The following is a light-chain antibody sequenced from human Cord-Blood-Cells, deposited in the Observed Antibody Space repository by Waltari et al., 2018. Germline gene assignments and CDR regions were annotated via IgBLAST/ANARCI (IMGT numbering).Light chain of an antibody. J-gene: IGLJ2*01. CDR2: EGS. Sequence: QSALTQPASVSGSPGQSITISCTGTSSDVWSYNLFSWYQQHPGKAPKLMIYEGSKRPSGVSNRFSGSKSGNTASLTISGLQAEDEADYYCCSYAGSSTHVVFGGGTKLTVL. V-gene: IGLV2-23*01. CDR3: CSYAGSSTHVV. CDR1: SSDVWSYNL.